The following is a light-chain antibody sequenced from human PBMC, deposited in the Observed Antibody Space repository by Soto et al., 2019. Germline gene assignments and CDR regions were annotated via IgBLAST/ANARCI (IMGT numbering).Light chain of an antibody. Sequence: SYELTQPPSVSVSPGQTASITCSGDKLGDKYACWYQQKPGQSPVLVIYQDSKRSSGIPERFSGSNSGNTATLTISGTQAMDEADYYCQAWDSSLVFGGGTKLTVL. CDR2: QDS. CDR1: KLGDKY. J-gene: IGLJ2*01. CDR3: QAWDSSLV. V-gene: IGLV3-1*01.